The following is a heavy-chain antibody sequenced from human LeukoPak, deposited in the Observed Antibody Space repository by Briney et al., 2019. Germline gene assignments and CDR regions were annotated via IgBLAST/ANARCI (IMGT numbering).Heavy chain of an antibody. Sequence: GGSLRLSCVASGFTFSSYAMSWVRQAPGKGLEWASTISNSDDSTYYADSVKGRFTISRDNSENTLFLRMNSLRAEDTAVYYCAKATGYLLWGQGTLVIVSS. D-gene: IGHD1-14*01. V-gene: IGHV3-23*01. CDR1: GFTFSSYA. J-gene: IGHJ4*02. CDR2: ISNSDDST. CDR3: AKATGYLL.